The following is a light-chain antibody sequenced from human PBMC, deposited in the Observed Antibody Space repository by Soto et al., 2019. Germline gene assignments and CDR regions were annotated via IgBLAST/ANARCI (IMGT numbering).Light chain of an antibody. V-gene: IGLV1-40*01. Sequence: QSVLTQPPSVSGAPGQRVIVSCTGSTSNIGAGYDVHWYQQLPGTSPKLLIFANSNRPSGVPDRFSASRSSSSASLTITGLQAEDEADYYCQSYDTSLSGSYVFGSGTKVTV. CDR1: TSNIGAGYD. J-gene: IGLJ1*01. CDR3: QSYDTSLSGSYV. CDR2: ANS.